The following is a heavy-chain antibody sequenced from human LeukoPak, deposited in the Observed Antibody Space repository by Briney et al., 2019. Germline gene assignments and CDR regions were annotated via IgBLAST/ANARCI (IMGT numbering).Heavy chain of an antibody. Sequence: ASVKVSCKASGYTFTSYDINWVRQATGHGLEWMGWMNPNSGNTGYAQKFQGRVTMTRNTSISTAYMELSSLRSEDTAVYYCARADCSSTRCYHYFDYWGQGTLVTVSS. D-gene: IGHD2-2*01. CDR3: ARADCSSTRCYHYFDY. CDR2: MNPNSGNT. V-gene: IGHV1-8*01. CDR1: GYTFTSYD. J-gene: IGHJ4*02.